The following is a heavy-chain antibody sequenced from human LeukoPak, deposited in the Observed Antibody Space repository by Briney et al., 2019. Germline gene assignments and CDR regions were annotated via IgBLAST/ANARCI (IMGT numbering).Heavy chain of an antibody. Sequence: PSETLSLTCAVSGDSISSAYYWGWIRQPPGKGLEWIAGFYHSGITYYNPSLKSRVTISVDTSKNQSSLKLSSVTAADTAMYYCAVGLHSGQFAFDIWGQGTMVTVSS. V-gene: IGHV4-38-2*01. CDR2: FYHSGIT. D-gene: IGHD5-24*01. CDR1: GDSISSAYY. J-gene: IGHJ3*02. CDR3: AVGLHSGQFAFDI.